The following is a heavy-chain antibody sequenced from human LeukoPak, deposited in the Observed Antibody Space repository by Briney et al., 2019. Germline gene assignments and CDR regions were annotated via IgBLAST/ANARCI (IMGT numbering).Heavy chain of an antibody. V-gene: IGHV1-8*03. CDR1: GYTFTSYD. CDR3: AREYYDILTGYPIRYGT. Sequence: ASVKVSCKASGYTFTSYDINWVRQATGQGLEWMGWMNPNSGNTGYAQKFQGRVTITRNTSISTAYMELSSLRSEDTAVYYCAREYYDILTGYPIRYGTWGQGTLVTVSS. D-gene: IGHD3-9*01. J-gene: IGHJ5*02. CDR2: MNPNSGNT.